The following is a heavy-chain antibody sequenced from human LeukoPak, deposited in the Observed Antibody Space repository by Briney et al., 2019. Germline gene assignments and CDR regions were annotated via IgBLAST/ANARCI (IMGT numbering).Heavy chain of an antibody. CDR1: GYTFTGYY. CDR3: ARGKPIGDYYMDV. CDR2: INPNSGGT. D-gene: IGHD3-3*01. J-gene: IGHJ6*03. V-gene: IGHV1-2*02. Sequence: ASVKVSCKASGYTFTGYYMHWVRQAPGQRLEGMGWINPNSGGTNYAQKFQGRVTMTRDTSISTAYMELSRLRSDDTAVYYCARGKPIGDYYMDVWGKGTTVTISS.